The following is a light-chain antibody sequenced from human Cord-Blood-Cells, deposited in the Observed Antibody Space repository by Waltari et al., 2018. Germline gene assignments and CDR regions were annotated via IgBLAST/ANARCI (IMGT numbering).Light chain of an antibody. Sequence: QCALPHPSPVSGSPPRSLPLSHTGTGSDVGSYNLVAWYQQHPGKAPTLMIYEVSKRPSGVSNRFSGSKSGNTASLTISGLQAEDEADYYCCSDAGSSTYVFGTGTKVTVL. CDR1: GSDVGSYNL. CDR3: CSDAGSSTYV. CDR2: EVS. J-gene: IGLJ1*01. V-gene: IGLV2-23*02.